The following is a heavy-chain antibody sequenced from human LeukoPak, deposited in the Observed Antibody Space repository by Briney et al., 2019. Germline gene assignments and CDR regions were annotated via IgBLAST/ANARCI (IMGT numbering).Heavy chain of an antibody. CDR2: IYHSGST. V-gene: IGHV4-4*02. CDR1: GGSISSSNW. CDR3: ARYGDYDGDPFDY. D-gene: IGHD4-17*01. J-gene: IGHJ4*02. Sequence: PSETLSLTCAVSGGSISSSNWWSWVRQPPGKGLEWNGEIYHSGSTNYNPSLKSRVTISVDKSKNQFSLKLSSVTAADTAVYYCARYGDYDGDPFDYWGQGTLVTVSS.